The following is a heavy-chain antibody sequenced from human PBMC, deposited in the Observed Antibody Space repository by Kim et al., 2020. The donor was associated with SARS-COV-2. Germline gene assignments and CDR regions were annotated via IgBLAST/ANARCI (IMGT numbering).Heavy chain of an antibody. D-gene: IGHD3-10*01. CDR1: GFTFSSYA. Sequence: GGSLRLSCAASGFTFSSYAMHWVRQAPGKGLEWVEVISYDGSNKYYADSVKGRFTISRDNSKNTLYLQMNSLRAEDTAVYYCARIRSGSYRGGFDYWGQGTLGTVSS. CDR2: ISYDGSNK. CDR3: ARIRSGSYRGGFDY. J-gene: IGHJ4*02. V-gene: IGHV3-30*04.